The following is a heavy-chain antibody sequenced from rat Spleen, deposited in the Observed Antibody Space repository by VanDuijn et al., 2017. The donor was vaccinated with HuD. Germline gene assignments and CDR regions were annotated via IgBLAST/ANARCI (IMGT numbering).Heavy chain of an antibody. CDR3: ARTGGSYDVMDA. J-gene: IGHJ2*01. CDR2: INYSGST. CDR1: GFSITTHY. D-gene: IGHD1-12*01. V-gene: IGHV3-1*01. Sequence: EVQLQESGPGLVKPSQSLSLTCSVTGFSITTHYWDWIRKFPGNKMEWMGYINYSGSTTYNPSLKSRISITRDSSKNQFFLQLNSVTTEDTATYYCARTGGSYDVMDAWGQGVMVTVSS.